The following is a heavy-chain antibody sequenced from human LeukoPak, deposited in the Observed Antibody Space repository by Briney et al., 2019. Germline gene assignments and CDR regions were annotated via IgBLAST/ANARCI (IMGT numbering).Heavy chain of an antibody. CDR2: ISSSGSYI. CDR1: GFTFSSYS. J-gene: IGHJ4*02. V-gene: IGHV3-21*01. D-gene: IGHD2-2*01. Sequence: PGGSLRLSCAASGFTFSSYSMNWVRQAPGKGLEWVSSISSSGSYIYYADSVKGRFTISRDNAKNSLYLQMNSLRAEDTAVYYCARDWSGFCSSTSCYPYWGQGTLVTVSS. CDR3: ARDWSGFCSSTSCYPY.